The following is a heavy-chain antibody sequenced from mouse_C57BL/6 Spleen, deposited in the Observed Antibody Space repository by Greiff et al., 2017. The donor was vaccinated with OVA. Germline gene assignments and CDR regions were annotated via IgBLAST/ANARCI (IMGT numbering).Heavy chain of an antibody. J-gene: IGHJ4*01. Sequence: QVQLKQPGAELVKPGASVKVSCKASGYTFTSYWMHWVKQRPGQGLEWIGRIHPSDSDTNYNQKFKGKATLTVDKSSSTAYMQLSSLTSEDSAVYYCAIYGNYDYAMDYWGQGTSVTVSS. CDR3: AIYGNYDYAMDY. CDR1: GYTFTSYW. V-gene: IGHV1-74*01. CDR2: IHPSDSDT. D-gene: IGHD2-1*01.